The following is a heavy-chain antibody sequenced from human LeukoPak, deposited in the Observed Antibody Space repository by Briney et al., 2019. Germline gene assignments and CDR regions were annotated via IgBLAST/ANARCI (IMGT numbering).Heavy chain of an antibody. Sequence: GGSLRLSCAASGFTVSSNYMSWVRQAPGKGLEWVSVIYSGGSTYYADSVKGRFTISRDNSKNTLYLQMNSLRAEDTAVYYCARDFGHWELNGGYYFDYWGQGTLVTVSS. D-gene: IGHD1-26*01. CDR1: GFTVSSNY. V-gene: IGHV3-66*01. CDR2: IYSGGST. J-gene: IGHJ4*02. CDR3: ARDFGHWELNGGYYFDY.